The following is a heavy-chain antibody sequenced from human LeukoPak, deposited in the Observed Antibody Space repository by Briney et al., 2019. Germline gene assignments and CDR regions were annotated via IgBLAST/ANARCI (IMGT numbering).Heavy chain of an antibody. CDR3: ARQSGSSTWSSDY. CDR2: INYSGSS. D-gene: IGHD6-13*01. V-gene: IGHV4-34*01. J-gene: IGHJ4*02. CDR1: GGSFSGYY. Sequence: SETLSLTCAVYGGSFSGYYWNWIRHSSGKGLEWIGEINYSGSSNYNPSLKSRVTISVDTSKNQFSLKLSSVTAADTAVYYCARQSGSSTWSSDYWGQGTLVTVSS.